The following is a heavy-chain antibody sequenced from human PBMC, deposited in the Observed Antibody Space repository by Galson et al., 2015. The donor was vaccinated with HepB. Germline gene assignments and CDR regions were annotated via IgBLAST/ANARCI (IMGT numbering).Heavy chain of an antibody. CDR1: GGTFNTYP. D-gene: IGHD6-13*01. Sequence: SVKVSCKASGGTFNTYPISWVRQAPGQGLEWMGEIIPIFGKTNYAEKFEGRLTITADISTTTVYMELSSLTSEDTVVYYCARDRGIEKGAPDLAAVGKGSLSSRYFDFWGQGTLVTVSS. CDR3: ARDRGIEKGAPDLAAVGKGSLSSRYFDF. CDR2: IIPIFGKT. V-gene: IGHV1-69*06. J-gene: IGHJ4*02.